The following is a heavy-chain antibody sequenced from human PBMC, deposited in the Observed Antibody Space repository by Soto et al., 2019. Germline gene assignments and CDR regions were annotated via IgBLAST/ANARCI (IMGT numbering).Heavy chain of an antibody. CDR3: ASVATITLYYYGMDV. J-gene: IGHJ6*02. V-gene: IGHV1-69*02. CDR1: GGTFSSYT. D-gene: IGHD5-12*01. Sequence: QVQLVQSGAEVKKPGSSVKVSCKASGGTFSSYTISWVRQAPGQGLEWMGRIIPILGIANYAQKFQGRVTITAYKSTSTAYMELSSLISEDTAVYYCASVATITLYYYGMDVWGQGTTVTVSS. CDR2: IIPILGIA.